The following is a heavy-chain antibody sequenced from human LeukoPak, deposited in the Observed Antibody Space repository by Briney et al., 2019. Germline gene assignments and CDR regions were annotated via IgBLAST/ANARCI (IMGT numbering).Heavy chain of an antibody. CDR3: AKDPRYLYYDILTGSHFDY. CDR2: ISYDGSNK. CDR1: GFTFSSYG. V-gene: IGHV3-30*18. Sequence: GRSLRLSCAASGFTFSSYGMHWVRQAPGKGLEWVAVISYDGSNKYYADSVKGRFTISRDNSKNTLYLQMNSLRAEDTAVYYCAKDPRYLYYDILTGSHFDYWGQGTLVTVSS. J-gene: IGHJ4*02. D-gene: IGHD3-9*01.